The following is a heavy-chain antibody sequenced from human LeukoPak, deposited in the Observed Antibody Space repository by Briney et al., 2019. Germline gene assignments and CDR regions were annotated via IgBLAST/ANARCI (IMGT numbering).Heavy chain of an antibody. CDR1: GFTFSSYW. D-gene: IGHD3-10*01. V-gene: IGHV3-7*01. CDR2: IKQDGSEK. Sequence: PGGSLRLSCAASGFTFSSYWMSWVRQAPGKGLEWVANIKQDGSEKYYVDSVKGRFTISRDNAKNSLYLQMNSLRAEDTAVYYCARGKYYYGIGPGMDVWGQGTTVTVSS. J-gene: IGHJ6*02. CDR3: ARGKYYYGIGPGMDV.